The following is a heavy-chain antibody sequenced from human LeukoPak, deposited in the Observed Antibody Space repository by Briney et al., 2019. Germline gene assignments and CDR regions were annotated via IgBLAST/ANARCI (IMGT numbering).Heavy chain of an antibody. CDR2: MNPNSGNT. CDR3: ARWDGYNRIFDY. CDR1: GYTFTSYD. D-gene: IGHD5-24*01. Sequence: ASVKVSCKASGYTFTSYDINWGRQATGQGLEWMGWMNPNSGNTGYAQKFQGRVTITRNTSISTAYMELSSLRSEDTAVYYCARWDGYNRIFDYWGQGTLVTVSS. V-gene: IGHV1-8*03. J-gene: IGHJ4*02.